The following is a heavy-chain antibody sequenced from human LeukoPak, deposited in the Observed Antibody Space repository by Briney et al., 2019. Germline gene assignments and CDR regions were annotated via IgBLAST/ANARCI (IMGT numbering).Heavy chain of an antibody. CDR2: ISSDGSTI. D-gene: IGHD4-17*01. J-gene: IGHJ4*02. CDR3: ARERTTVRY. Sequence: GGSLRLSCAASGFTFSDDYMSWIRQAPGKGPEWVSYISSDGSTIFYADSVKGRFTISRDNAKNSLFLQMNSLRAEDTAVYCCARERTTVRYWGQGTLVTVSS. V-gene: IGHV3-11*01. CDR1: GFTFSDDY.